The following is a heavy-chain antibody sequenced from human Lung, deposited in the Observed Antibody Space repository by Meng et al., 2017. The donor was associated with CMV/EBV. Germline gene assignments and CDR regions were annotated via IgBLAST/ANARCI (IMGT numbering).Heavy chain of an antibody. CDR1: RFTFTSSS. J-gene: IGHJ4*02. Sequence: QVQLVHSGSELKKPGDSVNVSCQAARFTFTSSSMNWVRHAPGQGLEWMGWININTGNPTYAQGFTGRFVFSLDTSVSTAYLQIDSLKADDTAVYYCARGNGWRFDYWGQGTLVTVSS. CDR3: ARGNGWRFDY. CDR2: ININTGNP. V-gene: IGHV7-4-1*01. D-gene: IGHD6-19*01.